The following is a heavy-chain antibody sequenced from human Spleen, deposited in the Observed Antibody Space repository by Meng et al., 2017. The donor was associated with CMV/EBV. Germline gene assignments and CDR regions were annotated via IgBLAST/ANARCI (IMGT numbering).Heavy chain of an antibody. CDR3: ARDLGMAAPKKPANWFDP. D-gene: IGHD6-13*01. Sequence: SVKVSCKASGGTFSSYTISWVRQAPGQGLEWMGGIIPILGIANYAQKFQGRVTITADKSTSTAYMELTSLRSEDTALYYCARDLGMAAPKKPANWFDPWGQGTLVTVSS. J-gene: IGHJ5*02. V-gene: IGHV1-69*10. CDR1: GGTFSSYT. CDR2: IIPILGIA.